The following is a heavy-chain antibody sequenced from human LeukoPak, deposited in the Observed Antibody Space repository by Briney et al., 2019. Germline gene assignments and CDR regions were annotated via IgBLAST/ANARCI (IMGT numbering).Heavy chain of an antibody. Sequence: GASVKVSCKASGYTFTGYYMHWVRQAPGQRVEWMGWINPNSGGTNYAQKFQGRVTMTRDTSISTAYMELSRLRSDDTAVYYCARDLSLLWFGELFDYWGQGTLVTVSS. CDR1: GYTFTGYY. V-gene: IGHV1-2*02. J-gene: IGHJ4*02. CDR2: INPNSGGT. CDR3: ARDLSLLWFGELFDY. D-gene: IGHD3-10*01.